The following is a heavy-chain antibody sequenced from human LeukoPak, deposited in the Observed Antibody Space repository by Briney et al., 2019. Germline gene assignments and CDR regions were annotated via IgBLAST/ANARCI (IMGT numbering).Heavy chain of an antibody. CDR1: GGSISSYY. CDR2: IYYSGST. D-gene: IGHD5-24*01. Sequence: SETLSLTCTVSGGSISSYYWSWIRQPAGKGLEWIGYIYYSGSTNYNPSLKSRVTISVDTSKNQFSLKLSSVTAADTAVYYCARGEVEMATIPFDYWGQGTLVTVSS. V-gene: IGHV4-59*01. J-gene: IGHJ4*02. CDR3: ARGEVEMATIPFDY.